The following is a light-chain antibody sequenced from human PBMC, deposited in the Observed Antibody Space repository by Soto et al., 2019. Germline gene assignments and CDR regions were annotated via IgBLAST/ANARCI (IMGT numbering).Light chain of an antibody. CDR3: ASLTTTNFV. CDR1: SSDVGAYNL. J-gene: IGLJ1*01. CDR2: EVS. Sequence: QSALTQPASVSGSPGQSITISCTGTSSDVGAYNLVSWYQHHPDKAPKLMISEVSNRPSGVSDRFYGSKPGNTASLTISGLQAEDEADYYCASLTTTNFVFGTGTKVTVL. V-gene: IGLV2-14*01.